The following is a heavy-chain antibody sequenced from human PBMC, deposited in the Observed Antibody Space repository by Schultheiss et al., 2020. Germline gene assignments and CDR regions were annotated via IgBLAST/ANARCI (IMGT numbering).Heavy chain of an antibody. CDR3: ARGRHEDIVVVPAAKGWYGFDP. J-gene: IGHJ5*02. Sequence: GGSLRLSCAVSGLTVYSNYISWLRQAPNKGLEWVSVMYRGGSTYYADSVGGRFPISRDNSKNTVYLQMNSLRAEDTAVYYCARGRHEDIVVVPAAKGWYGFDPWGQGTLVTVSS. V-gene: IGHV3-66*01. CDR2: MYRGGST. CDR1: GLTVYSNY. D-gene: IGHD2-2*01.